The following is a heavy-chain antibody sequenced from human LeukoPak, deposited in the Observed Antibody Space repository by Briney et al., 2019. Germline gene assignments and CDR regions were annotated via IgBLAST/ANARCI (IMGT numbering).Heavy chain of an antibody. CDR2: IYYSGST. Sequence: RPSETLSLTCTVSGGSISSGDYYWSWIRQPPGKGLEWIGYIYYSGSTYYNPSLKSRVIISVDTSKNQFSLKLSSVTAADTAVYYCARVPDYGDYYFDYWGQGTLVTVSS. CDR3: ARVPDYGDYYFDY. CDR1: GGSISSGDYY. J-gene: IGHJ4*02. V-gene: IGHV4-30-4*01. D-gene: IGHD4-17*01.